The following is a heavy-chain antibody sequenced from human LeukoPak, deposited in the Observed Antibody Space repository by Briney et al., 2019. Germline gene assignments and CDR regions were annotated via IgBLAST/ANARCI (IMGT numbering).Heavy chain of an antibody. CDR2: INPSGGST. D-gene: IGHD1-26*01. Sequence: ASVKVSCKASGYTFTSYYMHWVRQAPGQGLEWMGIINPSGGSTSYAQKFQGRVTMTRDTSTSTVYMELSSLRSEDTAVYCCARESYDSGSYGYYYYGMDVWGQGTTVTVSS. CDR1: GYTFTSYY. CDR3: ARESYDSGSYGYYYYGMDV. J-gene: IGHJ6*02. V-gene: IGHV1-46*01.